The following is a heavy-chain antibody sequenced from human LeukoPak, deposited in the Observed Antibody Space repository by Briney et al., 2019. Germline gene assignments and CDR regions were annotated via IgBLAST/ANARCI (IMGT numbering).Heavy chain of an antibody. D-gene: IGHD3-10*01. CDR3: ALAGLWFGELPAI. Sequence: PGGSLRLSCAASGFTFSSYAMSWVRQAPGKGLEWVSAISGSGGSTYYADSVKGRFTISRDNSKNTLYLQMNSLRAEATAVYYCALAGLWFGELPAIWGQGTLVTVSS. V-gene: IGHV3-23*01. J-gene: IGHJ4*02. CDR1: GFTFSSYA. CDR2: ISGSGGST.